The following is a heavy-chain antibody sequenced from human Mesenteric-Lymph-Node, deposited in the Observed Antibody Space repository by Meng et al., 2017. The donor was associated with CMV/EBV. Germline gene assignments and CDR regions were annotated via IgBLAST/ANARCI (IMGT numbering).Heavy chain of an antibody. J-gene: IGHJ4*02. CDR3: ARGPSRYCSGGSCSHYFDY. CDR1: GFTFSSYS. D-gene: IGHD2-15*01. V-gene: IGHV3-21*01. CDR2: ISSSSSYI. Sequence: GGSLRLSCAASGFTFSSYSMNWVRQAPGKGLEWVSSISSSSSYIYYADSVKGRFTISGDNSKNTLYLQMNSLRAEDTAVYYCARGPSRYCSGGSCSHYFDYWGQGTLVTVSS.